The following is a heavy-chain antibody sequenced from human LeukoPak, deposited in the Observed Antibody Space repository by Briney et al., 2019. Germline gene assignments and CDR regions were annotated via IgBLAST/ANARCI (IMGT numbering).Heavy chain of an antibody. CDR3: ARDRFSDSSGFPSEN. CDR1: GYTFTSYY. CDR2: INPSGGST. J-gene: IGHJ4*02. Sequence: GASVKVSCKASGYTFTSYYMYWVRQAPGQGLEWMGIINPSGGSTSYAQKFQGRATMTTDTSTSTVYMELRSLRSDDTAVYYCARDRFSDSSGFPSENWGQGTLVTVSS. D-gene: IGHD3-22*01. V-gene: IGHV1-46*01.